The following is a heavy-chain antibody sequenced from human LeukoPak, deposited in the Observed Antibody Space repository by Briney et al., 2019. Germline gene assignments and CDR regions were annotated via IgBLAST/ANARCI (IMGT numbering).Heavy chain of an antibody. CDR1: GGSISSSSYY. CDR3: ARVAPGIAAAGPVYYFDY. V-gene: IGHV4-61*05. D-gene: IGHD6-13*01. J-gene: IGHJ4*02. Sequence: SETLSLTCTVSGGSISSSSYYWSWIRQPPGKGLEWIGYIYYSGSTYYNPSLKSRVTISVDRSKNQFSLKLSSVTAADTAVYYCARVAPGIAAAGPVYYFDYWGQGTLVTVSS. CDR2: IYYSGST.